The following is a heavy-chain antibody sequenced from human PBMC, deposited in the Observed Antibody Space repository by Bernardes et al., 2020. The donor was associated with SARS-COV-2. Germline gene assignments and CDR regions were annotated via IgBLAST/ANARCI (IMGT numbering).Heavy chain of an antibody. Sequence: SVKVSCKASGFTFTSSAMQWVRQARGQRLEWIGWIVVGSGNTNYAQKFQERVTITRDMSTSTAYMELSSLRSEDTAVYYCARAGYSSGWSDFDYWGQGTLVTVSS. D-gene: IGHD6-19*01. CDR1: GFTFTSSA. CDR2: IVVGSGNT. V-gene: IGHV1-58*02. CDR3: ARAGYSSGWSDFDY. J-gene: IGHJ4*02.